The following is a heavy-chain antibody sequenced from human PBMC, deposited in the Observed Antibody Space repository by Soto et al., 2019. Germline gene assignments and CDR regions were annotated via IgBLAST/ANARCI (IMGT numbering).Heavy chain of an antibody. CDR2: TSYDGSNK. J-gene: IGHJ4*02. CDR3: APWFGAFDY. V-gene: IGHV3-30*03. Sequence: QVQLVESGGGVVQPGRSLRLSCAASGFTFSSDGMHWVRQAPGKGLEWVAVTSYDGSNKYYADSVKGRFTISRDNSKNTLYLQMNSLRAEDTAVYYCAPWFGAFDYWGQGTLVTVSS. CDR1: GFTFSSDG. D-gene: IGHD3-10*01.